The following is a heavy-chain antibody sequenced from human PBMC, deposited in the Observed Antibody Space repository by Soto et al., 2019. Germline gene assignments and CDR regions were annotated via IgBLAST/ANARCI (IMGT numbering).Heavy chain of an antibody. CDR1: GGSITGYF. CDR3: AREWTTVGSPFWVDI. CDR2: IYTSDNT. J-gene: IGHJ3*02. Sequence: QVQLQESGPGLVKTSETLSLTCAVSGGSITGYFWSWIRQPAGKGLEWIGRIYTSDNTNYNPSLKSRVTVSLDTSKKEFSLKLSSVTAADTAIYYCAREWTTVGSPFWVDIWGPGTMVTVSS. V-gene: IGHV4-4*07. D-gene: IGHD4-17*01.